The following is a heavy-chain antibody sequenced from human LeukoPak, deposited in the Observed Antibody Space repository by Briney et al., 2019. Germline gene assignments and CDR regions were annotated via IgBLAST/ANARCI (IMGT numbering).Heavy chain of an antibody. V-gene: IGHV3-21*01. CDR3: ARELSGDQQLDY. CDR1: GFTFSSYS. Sequence: GGSLRLSCAASGFTFSSYSMNWVRQAPGKGPEWVSSITSGSGYIFYADSVKGRFTISRDNAKNSLYLQMNSLRAEDTAVYYCARELSGDQQLDYWGQGNLVSVSS. J-gene: IGHJ4*02. CDR2: ITSGSGYI. D-gene: IGHD5-12*01.